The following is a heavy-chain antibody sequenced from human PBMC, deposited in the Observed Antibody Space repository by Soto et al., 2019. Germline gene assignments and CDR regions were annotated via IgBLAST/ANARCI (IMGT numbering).Heavy chain of an antibody. CDR2: IIPILGET. D-gene: IGHD3-16*01. CDR1: GTIFSSYT. CDR3: ARGLGGRMDC. V-gene: IGHV1-69*02. J-gene: IGHJ6*02. Sequence: QVQLVQSGAEVKKPGSSVRVSCKASGTIFSSYTISWVRQAPGQGLEWMGRIIPILGETNSAQKFQGRVTLPADKATNTADMELNRLRLEDTARDYRARGLGGRMDCWGQGATVTVSS.